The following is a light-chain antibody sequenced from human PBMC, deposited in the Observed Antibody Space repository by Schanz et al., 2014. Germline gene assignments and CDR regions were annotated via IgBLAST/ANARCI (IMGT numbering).Light chain of an antibody. Sequence: DIVMTQSPDSLAVSLGERATINCKSSQSVFFSSNNRDYLAWYQQKPGQPPKLLIYWASTRESGVPDRFSGSGSGTDFALTISSLQSEDFAVYYCQQYFNWPRTFGQGTKVEIK. CDR1: QSVFFSSNNRDY. V-gene: IGKV4-1*01. J-gene: IGKJ1*01. CDR2: WAS. CDR3: QQYFNWPRT.